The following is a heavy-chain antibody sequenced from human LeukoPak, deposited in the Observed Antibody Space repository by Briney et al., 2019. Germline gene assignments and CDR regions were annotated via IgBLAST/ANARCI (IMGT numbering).Heavy chain of an antibody. CDR1: GYTFTSYG. J-gene: IGHJ4*02. D-gene: IGHD6-19*01. CDR2: VSAYNGNT. CDR3: ARALIAVPPGY. Sequence: APVKVSCTASGYTFTSYGISWVRQAPGQGLEWMGWVSAYNGNTNYAQTLQGRVTMTTDTSTSTAYMEMRSLRSDDTAVYYCARALIAVPPGYWGQGTLVTVSS. V-gene: IGHV1-18*01.